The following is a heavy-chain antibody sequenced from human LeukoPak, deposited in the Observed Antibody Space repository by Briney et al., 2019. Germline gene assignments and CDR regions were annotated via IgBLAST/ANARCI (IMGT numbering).Heavy chain of an antibody. CDR2: IYHSGST. D-gene: IGHD2-2*01. V-gene: IGHV4-38-2*01. J-gene: IGHJ3*02. CDR1: GYSISSGYY. Sequence: SETLSLTCAVSGYSISSGYYWGWIRQPPEKGLEWIGSIYHSGSTYYNPSLKGRVTISVDTSKNQFSLKLSSVTAADTAVYYCASAVVPAAAFDIWGQGTMVTVSS. CDR3: ASAVVPAAAFDI.